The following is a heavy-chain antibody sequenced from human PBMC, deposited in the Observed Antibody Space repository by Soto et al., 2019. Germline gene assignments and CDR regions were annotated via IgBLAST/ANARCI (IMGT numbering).Heavy chain of an antibody. J-gene: IGHJ4*02. V-gene: IGHV1-18*01. CDR3: ARDTAYGSGSYPDY. Sequence: ASVKVSCKASGYTFTSYGISWVRQAPGQGLEWMGWISAYNGSTNYAQKLQGRVTMTTDTSTSTAYMELSSLRSEDTAVYYCARDTAYGSGSYPDYWGQGTLVTVSS. CDR1: GYTFTSYG. D-gene: IGHD3-10*01. CDR2: ISAYNGST.